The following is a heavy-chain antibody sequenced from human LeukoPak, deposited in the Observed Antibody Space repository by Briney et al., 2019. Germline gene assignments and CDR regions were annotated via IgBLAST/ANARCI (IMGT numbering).Heavy chain of an antibody. CDR2: MNPNSGNT. Sequence: ASVKVSCKASGGTFSSYAISWVRQATGQGLEWMGWMNPNSGNTGYAQKFQGRVTITRNTSISTAYMELSSLRSEDTAVYYCASREFLENWGQGTLVTVSS. CDR3: ASREFLEN. V-gene: IGHV1-8*03. D-gene: IGHD3-3*01. J-gene: IGHJ4*02. CDR1: GGTFSSYA.